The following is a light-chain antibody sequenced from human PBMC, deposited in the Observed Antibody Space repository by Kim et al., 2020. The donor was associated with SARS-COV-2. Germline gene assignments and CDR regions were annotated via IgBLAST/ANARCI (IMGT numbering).Light chain of an antibody. CDR1: RSVSSN. CDR3: KQYHNWPWT. CDR2: GAS. Sequence: ERVMTQSPATLSVSPGERSTLSCRASRSVSSNLAWYQQKPGQAPRLLIYGASTRATGIPARFSGSGSGTEFTLTISSLQSEDFAIYYYKQYHNWPWTFGQGTKVDIK. V-gene: IGKV3-15*01. J-gene: IGKJ1*01.